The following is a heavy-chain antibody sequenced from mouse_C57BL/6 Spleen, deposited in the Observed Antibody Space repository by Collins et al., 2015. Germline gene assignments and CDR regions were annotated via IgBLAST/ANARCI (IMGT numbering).Heavy chain of an antibody. J-gene: IGHJ2*01. Sequence: QVQLQQSGAELVRPGASVTLSCKASGYTFTDYEMHWVKQTPVHGLEWIGAIDPETGGTAYNQKFKGKAILTADKSSSTAYMELRSLTSEDSAVYYCTRRKIYYYGSSPYYFDYWGQGTTLTVSS. D-gene: IGHD1-1*01. CDR1: GYTFTDYE. CDR2: IDPETGGT. V-gene: IGHV1-15*01. CDR3: TRRKIYYYGSSPYYFDY.